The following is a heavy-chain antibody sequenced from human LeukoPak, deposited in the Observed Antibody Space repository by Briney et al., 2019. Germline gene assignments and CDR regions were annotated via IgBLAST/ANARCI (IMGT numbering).Heavy chain of an antibody. J-gene: IGHJ4*02. CDR1: GFTLSNYA. D-gene: IGHD3-16*02. Sequence: GGSLRVSCAASGFTLSNYAMNWVRQAPGNGLEWVSGIDGSGGSPPSADSVKGRFTISRDISKNTVYLQMNSLRAEDTAVYYCARIVGVWGTYRFDFWGQGTLVTVSS. V-gene: IGHV3-23*01. CDR3: ARIVGVWGTYRFDF. CDR2: IDGSGGSP.